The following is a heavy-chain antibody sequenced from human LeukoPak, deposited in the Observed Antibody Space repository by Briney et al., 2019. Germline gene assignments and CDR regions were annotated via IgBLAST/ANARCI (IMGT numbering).Heavy chain of an antibody. V-gene: IGHV1-46*01. Sequence: ASVKVSCKAPGYTFPSYFMQWVRQAPGQGLEWMGIINPTGGSTTYAQKFQGRVTITRDTSTSTVYMELSSLRSDDTAVYYCARTAARRFDYWGQGTLVTVSS. J-gene: IGHJ4*02. CDR2: INPTGGST. CDR3: ARTAARRFDY. D-gene: IGHD6-6*01. CDR1: GYTFPSYF.